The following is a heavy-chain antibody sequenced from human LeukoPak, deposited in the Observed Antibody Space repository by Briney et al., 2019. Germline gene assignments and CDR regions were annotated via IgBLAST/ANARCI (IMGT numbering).Heavy chain of an antibody. CDR3: ARADTSMVKVDY. J-gene: IGHJ4*02. D-gene: IGHD5-18*01. CDR2: IYYTGST. Sequence: LETLSLTCTISGGSISSISYYWGWIRQPPGKGLEWIGSIYYTGSTYYNPSLKSRVTVSVDTSKNQFSLNLSSVTTADTAVYYCARADTSMVKVDYWGQGTLVTVSS. V-gene: IGHV4-39*07. CDR1: GGSISSISYY.